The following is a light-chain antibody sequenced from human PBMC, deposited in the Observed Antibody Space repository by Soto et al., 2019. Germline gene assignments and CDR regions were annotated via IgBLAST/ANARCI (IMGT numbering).Light chain of an antibody. CDR3: QQSYTTPPT. Sequence: DIKMSQSPSSLSASVGDRVTITCRTSQSISTYLNWYQQNPGTAPKLLISAASTLQSGVPSRFSGGGFGTDFTLTISSLQPEDFATYYCQQSYTTPPTFGQRTKVDI. CDR2: AAS. J-gene: IGKJ1*01. CDR1: QSISTY. V-gene: IGKV1-39*01.